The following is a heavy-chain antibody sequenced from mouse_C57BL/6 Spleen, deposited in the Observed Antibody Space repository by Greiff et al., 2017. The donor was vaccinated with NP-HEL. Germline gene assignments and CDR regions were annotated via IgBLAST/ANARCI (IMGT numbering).Heavy chain of an antibody. CDR2: IDPSDSET. V-gene: IGHV1-52*01. CDR3: ARDFDGYPILFDY. Sequence: QVQLQQPGAELVRPGSSVKLSCKASGYTFTSYWMHWVKQRPIQGLEWIGNIDPSDSETHYTQKFKDKATLTVDKSSSTAYMQLSSLTSEDSAVYYCARDFDGYPILFDYWGQGTTLTVAS. CDR1: GYTFTSYW. J-gene: IGHJ2*01. D-gene: IGHD2-3*01.